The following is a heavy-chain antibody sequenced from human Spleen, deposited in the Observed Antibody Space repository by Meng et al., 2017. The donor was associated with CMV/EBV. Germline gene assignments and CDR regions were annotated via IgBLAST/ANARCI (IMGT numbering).Heavy chain of an antibody. CDR3: ARGSSWGYYYDSSGYPDAFDI. V-gene: IGHV3-13*01. CDR2: IGTAGDT. J-gene: IGHJ3*02. CDR1: GFSFSDYY. Sequence: GESLKISCAASGFSFSDYYMIWIRQATGKGLEWVSAIGTAGDTYYPGSVKGRFTISRENAKNSLYLQMNSPRAGDTAVYYCARGSSWGYYYDSSGYPDAFDIWGQGTMVTVSS. D-gene: IGHD3-22*01.